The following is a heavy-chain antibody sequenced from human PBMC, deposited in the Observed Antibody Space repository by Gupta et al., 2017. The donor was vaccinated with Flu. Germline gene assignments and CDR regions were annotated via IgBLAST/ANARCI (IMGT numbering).Heavy chain of an antibody. V-gene: IGHV3-11*06. CDR1: GVTLSDRH. Sequence: VQLVESGGGVVQPGGALRLSCAASGVTLSDRHMSWVRQAAGRGLEWLSYIGSGGNTDDADSVRGRFTISRDNAKNSLYLQMNSLRDEDTAVYYCARDVDWAFHHWGQGILVTVSS. J-gene: IGHJ4*02. D-gene: IGHD3-9*01. CDR3: ARDVDWAFHH. CDR2: IGSGGNT.